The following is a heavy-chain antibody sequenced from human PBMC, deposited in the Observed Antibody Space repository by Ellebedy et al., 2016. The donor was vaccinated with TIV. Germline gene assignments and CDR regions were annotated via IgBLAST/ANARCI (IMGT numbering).Heavy chain of an antibody. CDR1: GYTFTTYW. CDR3: ARMVYGSGWDGYFDP. V-gene: IGHV5-51*01. D-gene: IGHD6-19*01. Sequence: GESLKISCKGSGYTFTTYWIAWVRQKPGKGLEWMGFIYPRDSDTRYSQSSQGHVTISADKSTNTAYLQWNSLEASDTAMYYCARMVYGSGWDGYFDPWGQGTLVTVSS. CDR2: IYPRDSDT. J-gene: IGHJ5*02.